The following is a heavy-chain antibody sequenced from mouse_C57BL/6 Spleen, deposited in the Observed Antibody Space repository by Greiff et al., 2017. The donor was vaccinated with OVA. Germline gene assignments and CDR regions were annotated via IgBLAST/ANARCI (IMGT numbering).Heavy chain of an antibody. CDR2: IHPNSGST. CDR1: GYTFTSYW. Sequence: VQLQQPGAELVKPGASVKLSCKASGYTFTSYWMHWVKQRPGQGLEWIGMIHPNSGSTNYNEKFKSKATLTVDKSSSTAYMQLSSLTSEASAVYYCARPDYDYEEVWGTGTTVTVSS. CDR3: ARPDYDYEEV. J-gene: IGHJ1*03. D-gene: IGHD2-4*01. V-gene: IGHV1-64*01.